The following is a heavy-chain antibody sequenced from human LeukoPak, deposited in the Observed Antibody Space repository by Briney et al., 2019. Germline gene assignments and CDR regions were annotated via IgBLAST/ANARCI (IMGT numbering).Heavy chain of an antibody. V-gene: IGHV3-53*01. CDR2: IYSGGST. CDR3: ARAPSPHDAFDI. J-gene: IGHJ3*02. CDR1: GFTVSSNY. Sequence: GGSLRLSCAASGFTVSSNYMSWVRQAPGKGLEWVSVIYSGGSTYYADSVKGRFTISRDNSKNTLYLQMNSLRAEDTAVYYCARAPSPHDAFDIWGQGTMVTVSS.